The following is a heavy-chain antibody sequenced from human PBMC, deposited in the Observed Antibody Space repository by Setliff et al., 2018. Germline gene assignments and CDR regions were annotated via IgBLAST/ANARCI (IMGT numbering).Heavy chain of an antibody. CDR2: VFVDGST. CDR1: GDSISTYY. CDR3: ARDTSSDWAAWFDP. V-gene: IGHV4-4*07. J-gene: IGHJ5*02. Sequence: SETLSLTCTVSGDSISTYYWSWIRRPAGKGLEWIGRVFVDGSTNYNPSLKSRVTMSVDTSKNQFSLKLTSVTAADTAIYYCARDTSSDWAAWFDPWSQGTLVTVSS. D-gene: IGHD3-22*01.